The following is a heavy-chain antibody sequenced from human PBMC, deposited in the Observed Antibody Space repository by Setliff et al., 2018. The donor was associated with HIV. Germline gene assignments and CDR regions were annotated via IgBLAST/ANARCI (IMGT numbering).Heavy chain of an antibody. CDR1: GGPISSSSYY. V-gene: IGHV4-39*01. J-gene: IGHJ4*02. Sequence: TLSLTCSVSGGPISSSSYYWGWIRQPPGKGLEWIGTIYYSGSTYYNPSLKSRVTISTDTSKNQFSLKVRSVTAADTAVYYCARQVTVVGYFETAAGSFNYWGPGTLVTVSS. CDR3: ARQVTVVGYFETAAGSFNY. CDR2: IYYSGST. D-gene: IGHD2-21*01.